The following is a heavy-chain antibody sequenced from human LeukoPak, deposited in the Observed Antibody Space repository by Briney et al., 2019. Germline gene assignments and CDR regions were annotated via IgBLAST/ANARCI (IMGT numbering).Heavy chain of an antibody. D-gene: IGHD1-20*01. CDR3: ASINWNDGYYFDY. V-gene: IGHV1-2*02. Sequence: ASVKVSCKAPGYTFTGYYMHWVRQAPGQGLEWMGWINPNSGGTNYAQKFQGRVTMTRDTSISTAYMELSRLRSDDTAVYYCASINWNDGYYFDYWGQGTLVSVSS. J-gene: IGHJ4*02. CDR2: INPNSGGT. CDR1: GYTFTGYY.